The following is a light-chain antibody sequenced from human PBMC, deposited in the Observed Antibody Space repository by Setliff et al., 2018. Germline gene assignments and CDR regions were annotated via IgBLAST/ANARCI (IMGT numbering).Light chain of an antibody. J-gene: IGLJ1*01. V-gene: IGLV2-14*03. CDR2: DVT. CDR1: SSDVGSYDF. Sequence: QSVLTQPASVSGSPGQSITISCSGTSSDVGSYDFVSWYQQLPGKAPKLIIHDVTNRPSGVSNRFSGSKAGNTASLTISGLQAEDEADYYCSAYTSSSTYVFGTGTKATVL. CDR3: SAYTSSSTYV.